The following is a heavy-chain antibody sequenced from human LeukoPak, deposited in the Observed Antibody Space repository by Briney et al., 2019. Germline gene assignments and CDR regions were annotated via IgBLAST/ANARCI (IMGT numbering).Heavy chain of an antibody. CDR2: IIPIFGTA. CDR3: ARTGLQLWSDAFDI. V-gene: IGHV1-69*05. D-gene: IGHD5-18*01. Sequence: SVKVSCKASGGTFSSYAISWVRQAPVQGLEWMGRIIPIFGTANYAQKFQGRVTITTDESTSTAYMELSSLRSEDTAVYYCARTGLQLWSDAFDIWGQGTMVTVSS. J-gene: IGHJ3*02. CDR1: GGTFSSYA.